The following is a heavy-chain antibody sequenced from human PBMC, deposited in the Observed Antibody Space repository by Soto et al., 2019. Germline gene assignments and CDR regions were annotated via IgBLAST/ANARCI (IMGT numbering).Heavy chain of an antibody. CDR1: GFTFDDYA. V-gene: IGHV3-9*01. Sequence: GGSLRLSCAASGFTFDDYAMHWVRQAPGKGLEWVSGISWNSGSIGYADSVKGRFTISRDNAKNSLYLQMNSLRAEDTALYYCAKELAVDRSGGNSGAFDIWGQGTMVTVSS. J-gene: IGHJ3*02. CDR3: AKELAVDRSGGNSGAFDI. CDR2: ISWNSGSI. D-gene: IGHD1-7*01.